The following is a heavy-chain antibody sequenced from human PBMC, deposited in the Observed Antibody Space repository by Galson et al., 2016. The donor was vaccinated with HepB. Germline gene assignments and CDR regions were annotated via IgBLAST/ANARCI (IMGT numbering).Heavy chain of an antibody. CDR1: GFTFSSYS. V-gene: IGHV3-21*01. CDR3: ARDSLIVGATTY. J-gene: IGHJ4*02. CDR2: ITSASSYI. D-gene: IGHD1-26*01. Sequence: LRLSCAASGFTFSSYSLIWVRQSPGKGLEWVSSITSASSYISYADSVKGRFTISRDDAKNSLYLQMNSLRADDTAVYYCARDSLIVGATTYWGQGTLVTVSS.